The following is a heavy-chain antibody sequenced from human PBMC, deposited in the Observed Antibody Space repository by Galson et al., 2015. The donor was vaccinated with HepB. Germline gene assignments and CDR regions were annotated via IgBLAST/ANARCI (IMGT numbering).Heavy chain of an antibody. CDR3: GRGNLQGDCSSSSCNDLDY. V-gene: IGHV1-46*03. D-gene: IGHD2-2*01. J-gene: IGHJ4*02. CDR1: GYTFIKYY. CDR2: INPSGGST. Sequence: SVKVSCKASGYTFIKYYMHWVRQAPGQGLEWMGIINPSGGSTGFAQKFQGRVTMTRDTSTTTVYMELSSLRSEDTAVYYCGRGNLQGDCSSSSCNDLDYWGQGTLVTVSS.